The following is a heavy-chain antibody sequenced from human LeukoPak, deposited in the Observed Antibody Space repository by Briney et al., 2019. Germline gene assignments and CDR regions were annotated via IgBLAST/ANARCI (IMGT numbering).Heavy chain of an antibody. CDR1: GFTFSNYA. V-gene: IGHV3-23*01. CDR3: AKEPSSPYYYDSSGYQAY. CDR2: ISGSGGNT. Sequence: GGSLRLSCAGSGFTFSNYAMSWVRQAPGKGLELVSVISGSGGNTHYTDTVKGRFTISRDNAKNTLYLQMDSLRAEDTAVYYCAKEPSSPYYYDSSGYQAYWGQGTLVTVSS. D-gene: IGHD3-22*01. J-gene: IGHJ4*02.